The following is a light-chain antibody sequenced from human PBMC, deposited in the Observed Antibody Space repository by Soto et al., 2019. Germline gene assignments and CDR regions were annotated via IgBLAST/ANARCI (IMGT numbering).Light chain of an antibody. CDR3: QTWVTGSYVV. J-gene: IGLJ2*01. CDR1: SGHSSYA. V-gene: IGLV4-69*01. CDR2: LNSDGSH. Sequence: QPVLTQSPSASASLGASVKLTCTRSSGHSSYAIAWHQQQPEKGPRYLMKLNSDGSHSKGDGIPDRFSGSSSGAERYLTISSLQSEDEADYYCQTWVTGSYVVFGGGTKVTVL.